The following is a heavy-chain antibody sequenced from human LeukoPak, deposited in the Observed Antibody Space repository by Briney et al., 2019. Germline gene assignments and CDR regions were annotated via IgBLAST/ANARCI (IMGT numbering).Heavy chain of an antibody. V-gene: IGHV4-39*01. Sequence: PSETLSLTCTVSGGSISSSSYYWGWIRQPPGKGLEWIGSIYYSGSTYYNPSLKSRVTISVDTSKNQFSLKLSSVTAADTAVYYCARRTAMAPPMLDYWGQGTLVTVSS. CDR2: IYYSGST. J-gene: IGHJ4*02. CDR1: GGSISSSSYY. CDR3: ARRTAMAPPMLDY. D-gene: IGHD5-18*01.